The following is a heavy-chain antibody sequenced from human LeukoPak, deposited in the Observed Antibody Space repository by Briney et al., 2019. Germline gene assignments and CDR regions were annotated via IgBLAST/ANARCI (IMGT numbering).Heavy chain of an antibody. V-gene: IGHV4-59*01. Sequence: SETLSLTCTVSGGSISSYYWSWIRQPPGKGLEWIGYIYYSGSTNYNPSLKSRVTISVDTSKNQFSLKLSSVTAADTAVYYCAREVPIYRSGYFDYWGQGTLVTVSS. CDR1: GGSISSYY. J-gene: IGHJ4*02. CDR2: IYYSGST. CDR3: AREVPIYRSGYFDY. D-gene: IGHD3-10*01.